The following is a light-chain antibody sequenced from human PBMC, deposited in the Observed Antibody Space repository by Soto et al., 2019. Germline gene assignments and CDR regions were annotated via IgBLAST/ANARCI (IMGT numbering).Light chain of an antibody. CDR3: QSYDNSLSAYV. V-gene: IGLV1-40*01. CDR1: SSNIGAGYD. J-gene: IGLJ1*01. CDR2: SNS. Sequence: QSALAQPPSVSGAPGQKVTISCTGGSSNIGAGYDLHWYQQLPGTAPKLLLYSNSNRPSGVPDRFSGSKSGTSASLAITGLQAEDEADYYCQSYDNSLSAYVFGTGTKVTVL.